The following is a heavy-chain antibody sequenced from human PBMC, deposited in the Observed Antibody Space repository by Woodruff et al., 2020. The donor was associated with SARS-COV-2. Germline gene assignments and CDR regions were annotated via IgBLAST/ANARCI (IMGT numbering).Heavy chain of an antibody. CDR3: ARGGWLQGPYYYYMDV. V-gene: IGHV1-69*01. D-gene: IGHD5-12*01. Sequence: IIPIFGTANYAQKFQGRVTITADESTSTAYMELSSLRSEDTAVYYCARGGWLQGPYYYYMDVWGKGTTVTVSS. J-gene: IGHJ6*03. CDR2: IIPIFGTA.